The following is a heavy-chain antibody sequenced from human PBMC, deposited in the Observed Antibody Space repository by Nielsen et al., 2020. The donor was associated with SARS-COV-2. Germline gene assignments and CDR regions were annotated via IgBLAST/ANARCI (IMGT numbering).Heavy chain of an antibody. CDR3: ARALALEMATITVWAFDI. V-gene: IGHV4-61*01. Sequence: SETLSLTCTVSGGSISSSSYYWSWIRQPPGKGLEWIGYIYYSGSTNYNPSLKSRVTISVDTSKNQFSLKLSSVTAADTAVYYCARALALEMATITVWAFDIWGQGTMVTVSS. CDR2: IYYSGST. D-gene: IGHD5-24*01. CDR1: GGSISSSSYY. J-gene: IGHJ3*02.